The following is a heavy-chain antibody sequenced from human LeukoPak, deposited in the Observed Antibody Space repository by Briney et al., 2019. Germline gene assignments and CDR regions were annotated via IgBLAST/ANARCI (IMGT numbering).Heavy chain of an antibody. Sequence: ASVKVSCKASGYTFTGYDFNWVPQATGQRPEWMGWMSPNSGDTGYAQKFQDRVTMTRNTSISTAYMELSSLRSDDTAVYYCARGPPNWGYDYWGPGTLVTVSS. CDR1: GYTFTGYD. CDR2: MSPNSGDT. D-gene: IGHD7-27*01. J-gene: IGHJ4*02. V-gene: IGHV1-8*01. CDR3: ARGPPNWGYDY.